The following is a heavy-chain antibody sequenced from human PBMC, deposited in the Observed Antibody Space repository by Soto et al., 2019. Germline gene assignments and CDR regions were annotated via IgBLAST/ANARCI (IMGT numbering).Heavy chain of an antibody. D-gene: IGHD2-2*01. V-gene: IGHV6-1*01. J-gene: IGHJ3*02. Sequence: PSQTLSLTCAISGDSVSSNSAAWNWIRQSPSRGLEWPGRTYYRSKWYNDYAVSVKSRITINPDTSKNQFSLQLNSVTPEDTAVYYCAGAHIVLVPAPLDAFYIWGQGTILTVSS. CDR2: TYYRSKWYN. CDR1: GDSVSSNSAA. CDR3: AGAHIVLVPAPLDAFYI.